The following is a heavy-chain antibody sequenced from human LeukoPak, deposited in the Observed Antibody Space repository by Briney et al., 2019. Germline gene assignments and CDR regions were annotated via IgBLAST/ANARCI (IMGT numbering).Heavy chain of an antibody. Sequence: ASVTVSCKASGYTFTEHFIHWVRQAPGQGLQYMGWIHPASANTVYAQMFHGRVTLTRDTPATTTYMELSGLRSDDTAVYYCARDLRPANLWGQGTVVTVSS. CDR3: ARDLRPANL. V-gene: IGHV1-2*02. J-gene: IGHJ4*02. D-gene: IGHD1-7*01. CDR2: IHPASANT. CDR1: GYTFTEHF.